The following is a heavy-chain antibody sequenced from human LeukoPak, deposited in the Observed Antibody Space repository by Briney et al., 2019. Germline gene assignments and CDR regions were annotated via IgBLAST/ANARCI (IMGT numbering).Heavy chain of an antibody. D-gene: IGHD1-26*01. V-gene: IGHV1-2*02. J-gene: IGHJ6*03. CDR1: GYTFTGYY. Sequence: ASVKVSCKASGYTFTGYYMHWMRQAPGQGLEWMGWINPNSGGTNYAQKFQGRVTMTRDTSISTAYMELSRLRSDDTAVYYCARGMEPYYYMDVWGKGTTVTVSS. CDR2: INPNSGGT. CDR3: ARGMEPYYYMDV.